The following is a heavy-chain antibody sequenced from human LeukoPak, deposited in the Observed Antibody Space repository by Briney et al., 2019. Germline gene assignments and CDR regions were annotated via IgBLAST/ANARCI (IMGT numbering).Heavy chain of an antibody. CDR2: ISPRGGGT. J-gene: IGHJ4*02. CDR3: ARDVGAVLGEVYFDF. V-gene: IGHV3-21*01. CDR1: GFTFRNYG. Sequence: GGTLRLSCAASGFTFRNYGMNWVRQAPGKGLEWLSGISPRGGGTYYAGSVRGRLTISRDNARNSMFLQMNSLRVEDTALYYCARDVGAVLGEVYFDFWGQGTLVTVSS. D-gene: IGHD3-16*01.